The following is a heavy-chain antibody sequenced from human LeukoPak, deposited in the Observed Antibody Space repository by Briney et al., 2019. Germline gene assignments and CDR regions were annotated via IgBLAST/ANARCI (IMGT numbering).Heavy chain of an antibody. CDR3: ARVALGSGYHQGIDY. V-gene: IGHV1-18*01. Sequence: ASVKVSCKASGYTFTRYGVSWVRQAPGQGLEWMGWISAYNGNTEYAQKLQGRVTMTTDTSTSTAYMELRSLKSDDTAVYYCARVALGSGYHQGIDYWGQGTLVTVSS. J-gene: IGHJ4*02. CDR1: GYTFTRYG. CDR2: ISAYNGNT. D-gene: IGHD3-3*01.